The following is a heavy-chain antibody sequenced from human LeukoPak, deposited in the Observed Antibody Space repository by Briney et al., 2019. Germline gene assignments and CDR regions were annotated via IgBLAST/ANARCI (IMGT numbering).Heavy chain of an antibody. CDR2: ISHDGSNK. CDR3: ARIHSLYYYDSSGYGAFDI. J-gene: IGHJ3*02. Sequence: GRSLRLSCAASGFSFSSYGMHWVRQAPGKGLEWVAVISHDGSNKYYADSVKGRFTISRDNSKNTLYLQMNSLRAEDTAVYYCARIHSLYYYDSSGYGAFDIWGQGTMVTVSS. V-gene: IGHV3-30*03. CDR1: GFSFSSYG. D-gene: IGHD3-22*01.